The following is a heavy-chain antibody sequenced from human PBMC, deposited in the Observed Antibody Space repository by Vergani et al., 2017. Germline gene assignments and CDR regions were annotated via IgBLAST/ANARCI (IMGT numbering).Heavy chain of an antibody. Sequence: QMQLQESGPGLVKASETLALTCTVSGDSIISRSYYWGWIRQPPGKGLEWIGSIYNSGNGDSSSSLKSRVTISADTSKNQFSLRLTSVTAADTAVYNCASGKYYSXSTSHFRGRYFDVWGRGTLVTVPS. V-gene: IGHV4-39*01. CDR3: ASGKYYSXSTSHFRGRYFDV. D-gene: IGHD3-16*01. CDR1: GDSIISRSYY. J-gene: IGHJ2*01. CDR2: IYNSGNG.